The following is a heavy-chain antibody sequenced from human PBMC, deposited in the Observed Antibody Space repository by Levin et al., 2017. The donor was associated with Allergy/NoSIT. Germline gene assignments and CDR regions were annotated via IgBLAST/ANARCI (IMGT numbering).Heavy chain of an antibody. Sequence: GGSLRLSCAASGFTFTSYALSWVRQAPGKGLDWVSVITGSGGSTDYADSVKGRFTISRDNSKNTLYLQMNSLRAENTAVDYCAKVTRSCGVDCYSDDFDSWGQGTLVTVSS. CDR1: GFTFTSYA. D-gene: IGHD2-21*02. CDR3: AKVTRSCGVDCYSDDFDS. J-gene: IGHJ4*02. CDR2: ITGSGGST. V-gene: IGHV3-23*01.